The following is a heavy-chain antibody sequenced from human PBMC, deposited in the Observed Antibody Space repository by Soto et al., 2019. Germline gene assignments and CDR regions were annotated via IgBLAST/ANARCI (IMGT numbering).Heavy chain of an antibody. CDR3: ARDYYDSSGWTNAFDI. D-gene: IGHD3-22*01. V-gene: IGHV1-46*01. CDR2: INPSGGST. Sequence: ASVKVSCKASGYTITSYYMHWVRQAPGQGLEWMGIINPSGGSTSYAQKFQGRVTMTRDTSTSTVYMELSSLRSEDTAVYYCARDYYDSSGWTNAFDIWGQGTMVTVSS. CDR1: GYTITSYY. J-gene: IGHJ3*02.